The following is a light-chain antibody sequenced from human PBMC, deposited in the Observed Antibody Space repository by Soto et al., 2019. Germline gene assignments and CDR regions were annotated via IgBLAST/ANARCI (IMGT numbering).Light chain of an antibody. Sequence: EIVLTQSPGTLSLSPGDTATLSCRASQSVSSSSLAWYQQKPGQAPRLLIYGASSRATGIPDRFRGSGSGPDFTLTISRLEPEDFAVYYCQQYGTTPLTLGRGTKVEIE. CDR1: QSVSSSS. CDR3: QQYGTTPLT. V-gene: IGKV3-20*01. J-gene: IGKJ4*01. CDR2: GAS.